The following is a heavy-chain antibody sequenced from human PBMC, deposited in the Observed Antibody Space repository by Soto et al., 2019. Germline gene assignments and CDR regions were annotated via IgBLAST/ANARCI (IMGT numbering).Heavy chain of an antibody. CDR3: AKDWTSI. D-gene: IGHD3-3*01. Sequence: EVQLLESGEGLVQPGGSLRISCAASGFTFSIYSMTWVRQAPGKGLEWVSTISGSGGSTYYTDSVKGRFTISRDNSKNTLFLQLNSLRAEDTAVYYCAKDWTSIWGQGTMVTVSS. V-gene: IGHV3-23*01. CDR1: GFTFSIYS. J-gene: IGHJ3*02. CDR2: ISGSGGST.